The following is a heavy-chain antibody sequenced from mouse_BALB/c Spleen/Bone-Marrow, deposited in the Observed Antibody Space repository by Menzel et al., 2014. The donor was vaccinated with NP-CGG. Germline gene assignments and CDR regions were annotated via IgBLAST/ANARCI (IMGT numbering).Heavy chain of an antibody. J-gene: IGHJ2*01. CDR2: ISNLAYSI. CDR1: GFTFSDYG. D-gene: IGHD1-1*01. CDR3: ARALAYGSSFDY. V-gene: IGHV5-15*02. Sequence: EVKLMESGGGLVQPGGSRKLSWAASGFTFSDYGMAWVRQAPGKGPEWVAFISNLAYSIYYTDTVTGRFTISRENAKNTLYLEMSSLRSEDTAMYYCARALAYGSSFDYWGQGTTLTVSS.